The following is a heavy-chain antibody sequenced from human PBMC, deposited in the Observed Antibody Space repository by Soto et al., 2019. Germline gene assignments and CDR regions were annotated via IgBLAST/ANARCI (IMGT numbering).Heavy chain of an antibody. CDR1: GFTFSSYG. CDR3: AKTIVPAASERFVGFDY. CDR2: ISYDGSNK. V-gene: IGHV3-30*18. J-gene: IGHJ4*02. D-gene: IGHD2-2*01. Sequence: GGSLRLSCAASGFTFSSYGMHWVRQAPGKGLEWVAVISYDGSNKYYADSVKGRFTISRDNSKNTLYLQMNSLRAEDTAVYYCAKTIVPAASERFVGFDYWGQGTLVTVS.